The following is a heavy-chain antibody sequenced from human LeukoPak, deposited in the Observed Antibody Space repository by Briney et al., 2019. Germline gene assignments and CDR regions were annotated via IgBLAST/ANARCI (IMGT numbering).Heavy chain of an antibody. D-gene: IGHD3-10*01. J-gene: IGHJ5*02. V-gene: IGHV1-18*01. Sequence: ASVKVSCKASGYTFTSYGISWVRQAPGQGLEWMGWISAYNGNTNYAQKLQGRVTMTTDTSTSTAYMELRSLRSDDTAVYYCARDPVGTVWFGENWFDPWGQGTLVTVSS. CDR3: ARDPVGTVWFGENWFDP. CDR1: GYTFTSYG. CDR2: ISAYNGNT.